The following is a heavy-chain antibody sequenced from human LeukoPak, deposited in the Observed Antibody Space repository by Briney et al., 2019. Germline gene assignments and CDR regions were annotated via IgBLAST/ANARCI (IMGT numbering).Heavy chain of an antibody. V-gene: IGHV1-46*01. CDR3: ARECSSTSCSFDAFDI. CDR1: GYTFTSYY. D-gene: IGHD2-2*01. CDR2: INPSGGST. J-gene: IGHJ3*02. Sequence: GASVKVSCKASGYTFTSYYMHWVRQAPGQGLEWMGIINPSGGSTSYAQKFQGRVTMTRDMSTSTVYMELSSLRSEDTAVYYCARECSSTSCSFDAFDIWGQGTMVTVSS.